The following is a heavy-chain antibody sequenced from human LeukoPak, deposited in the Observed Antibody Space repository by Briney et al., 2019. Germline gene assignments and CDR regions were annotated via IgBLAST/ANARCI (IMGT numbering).Heavy chain of an antibody. CDR3: AKDGYNYDSSGHFDY. D-gene: IGHD3-22*01. CDR1: GLTFSLFA. V-gene: IGHV3-23*01. CDR2: ISGSGGAT. J-gene: IGHJ4*02. Sequence: GGSLRLSCAASGLTFSLFAMHWVRQAPGEGLEWVSAISGSGGATYHADADSVKGRFTISRDNSKNALYLEINNLRAEDTAVYYCAKDGYNYDSSGHFDYWGQGTLVTVSS.